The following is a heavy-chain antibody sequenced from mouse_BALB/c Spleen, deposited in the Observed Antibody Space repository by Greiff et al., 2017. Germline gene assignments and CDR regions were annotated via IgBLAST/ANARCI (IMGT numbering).Heavy chain of an antibody. J-gene: IGHJ3*01. CDR3: AREGYDNFAY. V-gene: IGHV5-6-4*01. CDR1: GFTFSSYT. D-gene: IGHD2-10*02. Sequence: EVQVVESGGGLVKPGGSLKLSCAASGFTFSSYTMSWVRQTPEKRLEWVATISSGGSYTYYPDSVKGRFTISRDNAKNTLYLQMSSLKSEDTAMYYCAREGYDNFAYWGQGTLVTVSA. CDR2: ISSGGSYT.